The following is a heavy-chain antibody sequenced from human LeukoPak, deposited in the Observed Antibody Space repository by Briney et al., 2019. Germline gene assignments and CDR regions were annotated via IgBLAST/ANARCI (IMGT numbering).Heavy chain of an antibody. CDR1: GYTFNNYG. V-gene: IGHV1-18*01. CDR2: ISAYNGDT. CDR3: ARDPSNTSGWYAYFDF. J-gene: IGHJ4*02. D-gene: IGHD6-19*01. Sequence: GASVKVSCKGSGYTFNNYGISWVRQAPGQGLEWMGWISAYNGDTHYAQKFQGRVTMTTDTSTSTAYMEPRSLRSDDTAVYYCARDPSNTSGWYAYFDFWGRGTLVTVSS.